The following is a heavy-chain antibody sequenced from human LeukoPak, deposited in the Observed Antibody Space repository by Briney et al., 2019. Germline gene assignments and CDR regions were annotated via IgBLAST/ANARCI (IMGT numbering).Heavy chain of an antibody. CDR1: GGSVSSYY. D-gene: IGHD2-2*01. J-gene: IGHJ5*02. V-gene: IGHV4-4*07. CDR3: ARGGDPIVVVPAALTDWFDP. Sequence: SETLSLTCTVSGGSVSSYYWSWIRQPAGKGLEWIGRIYTSGSTNYNPSLKSRVTMSVDKSKNQFSLKLSSVTAADTAVYYCARGGDPIVVVPAALTDWFDPWGQGTLVTVSS. CDR2: IYTSGST.